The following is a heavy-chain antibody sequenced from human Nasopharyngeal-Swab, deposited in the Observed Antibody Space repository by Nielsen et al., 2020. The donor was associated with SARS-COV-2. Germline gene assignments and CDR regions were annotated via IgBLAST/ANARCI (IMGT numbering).Heavy chain of an antibody. CDR2: ISYEGRKK. CDR3: AKANVLFWFGQFKNDGFDI. J-gene: IGHJ3*02. D-gene: IGHD3-10*01. Sequence: SLNIPCTASGCSFNNYGMHWVRQAPGKGLEWVAVISYEGRKKYYAESVEGRFTISRDYSKTTLYLQMNSLRPEDTAMYYCAKANVLFWFGQFKNDGFDIWGQGTMVAVSS. CDR1: GCSFNNYG. V-gene: IGHV3-30*18.